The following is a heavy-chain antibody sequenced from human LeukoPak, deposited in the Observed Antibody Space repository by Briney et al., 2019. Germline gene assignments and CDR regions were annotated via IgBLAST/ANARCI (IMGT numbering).Heavy chain of an antibody. V-gene: IGHV3-23*01. Sequence: AGGSLRLSCAASGFTFSSYAMSWVRQAPGEGLEWVSAISGSGGSTYYADSVKGRFTISRDNSKNTLYLQMNSLRAEDTAVYYCAKSDHYYYGSGSYVLDYWGQGTLVTVSS. J-gene: IGHJ4*02. CDR2: ISGSGGST. D-gene: IGHD3-10*01. CDR3: AKSDHYYYGSGSYVLDY. CDR1: GFTFSSYA.